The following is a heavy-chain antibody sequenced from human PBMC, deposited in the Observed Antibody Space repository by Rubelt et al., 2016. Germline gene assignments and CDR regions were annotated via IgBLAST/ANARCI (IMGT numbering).Heavy chain of an antibody. V-gene: IGHV3-7*03. CDR1: SSYG. CDR2: IKEDGSEK. CDR3: ARYNHGSRDY. J-gene: IGHJ4*02. Sequence: SSYGMHWVRQAPGKGLEWVANIKEDGSEKYYVDSVKGRFTISRDNARNSLYLQMNSLRAEDTAVYCCARYNHGSRDYWGQGTLVTVSS. D-gene: IGHD5-18*01.